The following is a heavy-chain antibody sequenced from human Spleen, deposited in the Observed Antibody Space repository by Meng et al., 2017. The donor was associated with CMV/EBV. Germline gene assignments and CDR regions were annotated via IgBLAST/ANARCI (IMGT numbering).Heavy chain of an antibody. J-gene: IGHJ6*02. Sequence: GSLRLSCTVSGGSISSSTYYWGWIRQPPGKGLEWIGNIYYTGGTQYSPSLKSRVTISIDTSKNQFSLQLSSVTASDTAVYYCAAAESYYYYNMDVWGQGTTVTVSS. CDR1: GGSISSSTYY. CDR2: IYYTGGT. V-gene: IGHV4-39*07. CDR3: AAAESYYYYNMDV. D-gene: IGHD6-25*01.